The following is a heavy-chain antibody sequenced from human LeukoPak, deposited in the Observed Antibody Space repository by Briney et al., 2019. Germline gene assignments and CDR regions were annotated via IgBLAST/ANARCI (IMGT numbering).Heavy chain of an antibody. Sequence: PSETLSLTCTVSGGSIITSTYYWGWIRRSPGKGLEWIGSINYSGNTYYNPSLKSRVTISADTSKNQFSLRLSSVSAADTAVYYCARRYWGNVFDVWGQGTMVTVSS. D-gene: IGHD3-16*01. CDR2: INYSGNT. J-gene: IGHJ3*01. CDR3: ARRYWGNVFDV. V-gene: IGHV4-39*01. CDR1: GGSIITSTYY.